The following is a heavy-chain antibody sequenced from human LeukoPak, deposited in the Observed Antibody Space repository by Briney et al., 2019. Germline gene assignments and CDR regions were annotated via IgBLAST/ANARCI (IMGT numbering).Heavy chain of an antibody. CDR3: ARDWGYMSTLYYFDY. CDR1: GGTFSSYA. J-gene: IGHJ4*02. V-gene: IGHV1-46*01. D-gene: IGHD5-18*01. Sequence: ASVKVSCKASGGTFSSYAISWVRQAPGQGLEWMGLINPSGGSTNYAQKFQGRVTMTRDTSTSSFYMELSSLRSEDTAVYYCARDWGYMSTLYYFDYWGQGTLVTVSS. CDR2: INPSGGST.